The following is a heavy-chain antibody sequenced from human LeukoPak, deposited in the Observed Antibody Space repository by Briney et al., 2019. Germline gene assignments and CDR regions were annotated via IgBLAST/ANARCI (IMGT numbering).Heavy chain of an antibody. D-gene: IGHD1-7*01. J-gene: IGHJ4*02. CDR3: ARDYRGNYLFDY. CDR2: IKSKTDGGTT. V-gene: IGHV3-15*05. Sequence: GGSLRLSCAASGFTFSNAWMSWVRQAPGKGLEWVGCIKSKTDGGTTDYAAPVKGRFTISRDDSKNTLYLQMNSLRAEDTAVYYCARDYRGNYLFDYWGQGTLVTVSS. CDR1: GFTFSNAW.